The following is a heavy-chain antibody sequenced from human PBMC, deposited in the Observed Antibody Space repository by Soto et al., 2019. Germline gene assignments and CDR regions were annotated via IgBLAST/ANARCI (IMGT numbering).Heavy chain of an antibody. CDR2: IIPIFGTP. Sequence: QVQLVQSGAEVKKPGSSVKVSCKASGGIFSTYAISWLRQAPGQGLEWMGGIIPIFGTPDYAKRFQGRVTITADESTSRAYMELSRLRSEDTAVYYCARDRDDYGSGNYYNRIDFWGQGTLVTVSS. CDR3: ARDRDDYGSGNYYNRIDF. J-gene: IGHJ4*02. V-gene: IGHV1-69*01. CDR1: GGIFSTYA. D-gene: IGHD3-10*01.